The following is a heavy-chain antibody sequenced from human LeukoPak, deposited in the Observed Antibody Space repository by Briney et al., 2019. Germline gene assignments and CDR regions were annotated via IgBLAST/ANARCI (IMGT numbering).Heavy chain of an antibody. Sequence: SETLSLTCTVSGGSISSSSYYWGWIRQPPGKGLEWIGSIYYSGSTYYNPSLKSRVTISVDTSKNQFSLKPSSVTAADTAVYYCASHDVLFDYWGQGTLVAVSS. J-gene: IGHJ4*02. D-gene: IGHD4/OR15-4a*01. CDR1: GGSISSSSYY. CDR3: ASHDVLFDY. CDR2: IYYSGST. V-gene: IGHV4-39*01.